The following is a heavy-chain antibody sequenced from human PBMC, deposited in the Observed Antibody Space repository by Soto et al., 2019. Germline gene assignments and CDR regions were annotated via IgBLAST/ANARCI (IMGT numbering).Heavy chain of an antibody. V-gene: IGHV3-30-3*01. CDR1: GFTFSSYA. CDR2: ISYDGSNK. CDR3: AKGHWRELLRGYFDY. D-gene: IGHD1-26*01. Sequence: QVPLVESGGGVVQPGRSLRLSCAASGFTFSSYAMHWVRQAPGKGLEWVAVISYDGSNKYYADSVKGRFTISRDNSKNTLYLQMNSLRAEDTAVYYCAKGHWRELLRGYFDYWGQGTLVTVSS. J-gene: IGHJ4*02.